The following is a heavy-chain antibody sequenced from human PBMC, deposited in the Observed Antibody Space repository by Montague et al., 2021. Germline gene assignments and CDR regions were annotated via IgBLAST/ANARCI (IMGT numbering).Heavy chain of an antibody. J-gene: IGHJ1*01. CDR1: GFTFSSYA. CDR2: ISHDGSNI. V-gene: IGHV3-30-3*01. CDR3: ARAITSGLRGGYFQH. Sequence: SLRLSCAASGFTFSSYAMHWVRQAPGKGLEWVAVISHDGSNIHYADSVKGRFTISRDKSKNTLYLQMNSLRAEDTAVYYCARAITSGLRGGYFQHWGQGTLVTVSS. D-gene: IGHD6-19*01.